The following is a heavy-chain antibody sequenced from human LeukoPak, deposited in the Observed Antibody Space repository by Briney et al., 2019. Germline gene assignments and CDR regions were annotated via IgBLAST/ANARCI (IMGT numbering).Heavy chain of an antibody. CDR3: AREHGLSTYDLDY. CDR2: INPSGGST. J-gene: IGHJ4*02. D-gene: IGHD2-21*01. CDR1: GDTFTSYY. Sequence: ASVRVSCKASGDTFTSYYMHWVRQAPGQGLEWRGIINPSGGSTSYAQKFQGRVTMTRDSSTSTVYMELSSLRSEDTAVYYCAREHGLSTYDLDYWGQGTLVTVSS. V-gene: IGHV1-46*01.